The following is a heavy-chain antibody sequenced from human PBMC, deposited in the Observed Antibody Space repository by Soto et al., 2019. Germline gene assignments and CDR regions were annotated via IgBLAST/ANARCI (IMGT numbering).Heavy chain of an antibody. D-gene: IGHD2-21*02. CDR3: AKDGGCEHHIDCPAGA. J-gene: IGHJ5*02. Sequence: GGSLRLSCAVSGFRFSGYGMHRVRQAPGKGLEWLAAISGDGRKKYFGDSVKSRFTISRDNSKNTLDLQINSLRAEDTAVYYWAKDGGCEHHIDCPAGAWVQGTQAAVSS. CDR1: GFRFSGYG. V-gene: IGHV3-30*18. CDR2: ISGDGRKK.